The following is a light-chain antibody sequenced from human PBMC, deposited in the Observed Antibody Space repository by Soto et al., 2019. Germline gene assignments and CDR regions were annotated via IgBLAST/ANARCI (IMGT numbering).Light chain of an antibody. CDR3: QQYGSSPFT. CDR1: QSVSSNY. CDR2: GAS. Sequence: EMVLTQSPGTLSLSPGERVTLSCRASQSVSSNYVAWYQQTPGQAPRLLIYGASSTATGIPDRFSGGGSGTDFTLTISSLEPEDFAVYYCQQYGSSPFTFGPGTKVDIQ. J-gene: IGKJ3*01. V-gene: IGKV3-20*01.